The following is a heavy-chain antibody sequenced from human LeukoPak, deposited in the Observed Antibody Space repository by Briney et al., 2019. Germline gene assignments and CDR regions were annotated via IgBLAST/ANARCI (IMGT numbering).Heavy chain of an antibody. Sequence: SVKVSCKASGGTFSSYAISWVRQAPGQGLEWMGRIIPILGTTNYTQNFQGRITITVDKSTSTAYMELSSLRSEDTAVYYCARGHSNIWRGAFDIWGQGTLVTVSS. D-gene: IGHD6-13*01. CDR1: GGTFSSYA. CDR2: IIPILGTT. V-gene: IGHV1-69*04. J-gene: IGHJ3*02. CDR3: ARGHSNIWRGAFDI.